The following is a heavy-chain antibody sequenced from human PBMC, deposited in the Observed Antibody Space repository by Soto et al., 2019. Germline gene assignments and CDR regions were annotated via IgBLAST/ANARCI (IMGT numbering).Heavy chain of an antibody. Sequence: GGSLRLSCAASGFTFSSYGMHWVRQAPGKGLEWVAVISYDGSNKYYADSVKGRFTISRDNSKNTLYLQMNSLRAEDTAVYYCAKNFRYFDKVPDAFDIWGQGKMVTVS. J-gene: IGHJ3*02. CDR2: ISYDGSNK. D-gene: IGHD3-9*01. CDR3: AKNFRYFDKVPDAFDI. CDR1: GFTFSSYG. V-gene: IGHV3-30*18.